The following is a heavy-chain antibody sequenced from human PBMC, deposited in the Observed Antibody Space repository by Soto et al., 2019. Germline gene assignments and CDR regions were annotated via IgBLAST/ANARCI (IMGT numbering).Heavy chain of an antibody. CDR2: ISGSGTNR. V-gene: IGHV3-23*01. J-gene: IGHJ4*02. D-gene: IGHD4-17*01. CDR1: GFTFSSYA. Sequence: EVQLLESGGGLVQPGGSLRLSCAASGFTFSSYAMTWVRQAPGKGLEWVSAISGSGTNRYYADSVKGRFTISRDNSKNTLYLQMNRLRAEDTAVYYCAKDRVDYGDYRGLDYWSQGTLVTVSS. CDR3: AKDRVDYGDYRGLDY.